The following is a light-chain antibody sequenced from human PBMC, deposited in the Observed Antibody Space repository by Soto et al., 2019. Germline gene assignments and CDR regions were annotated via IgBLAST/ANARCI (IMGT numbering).Light chain of an antibody. CDR2: KAS. V-gene: IGKV1-5*03. CDR1: HSISSW. Sequence: DIQMTQSPSTLSASVGDRVTITCRASHSISSWLAWYQQKPGKAPKLLIYKASSLESGVPSRFSGSGSGTEFTLTISSLQPDDFATYYCQQYNSYTTFGQGTKVAIK. J-gene: IGKJ1*01. CDR3: QQYNSYTT.